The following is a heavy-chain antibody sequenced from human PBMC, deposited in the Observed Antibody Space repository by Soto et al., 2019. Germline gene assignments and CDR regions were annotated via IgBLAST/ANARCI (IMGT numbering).Heavy chain of an antibody. CDR1: GGSISSSSYY. J-gene: IGHJ4*02. D-gene: IGHD3-16*02. V-gene: IGHV4-39*01. CDR2: IYYSGST. CDR3: ARLYIWGSYRYFDY. Sequence: TLSLTCTVSGGSISSSSYYWGWIRQPPGKGLEWIGSIYYSGSTYYNPSLKSRVTISVDTSKNQFSLKLSSVTAADTAVYYCARLYIWGSYRYFDYWGQGTLVTVSS.